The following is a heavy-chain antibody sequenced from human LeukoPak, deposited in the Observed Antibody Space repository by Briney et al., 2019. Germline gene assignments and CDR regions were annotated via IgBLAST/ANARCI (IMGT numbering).Heavy chain of an antibody. V-gene: IGHV3-9*01. CDR3: AKVRVAGGYDAFDI. CDR1: GFAFDDYA. CDR2: ISWNSGSI. J-gene: IGHJ3*02. D-gene: IGHD3-10*01. Sequence: GGSLRLSCAASGFAFDDYAMHWVRQAPGKGLEWVSGISWNSGSIGYTDSVKGRFTISRDNAKNSLYLQMNSLRAEDTALYYCAKVRVAGGYDAFDIWGQGTMVTVSS.